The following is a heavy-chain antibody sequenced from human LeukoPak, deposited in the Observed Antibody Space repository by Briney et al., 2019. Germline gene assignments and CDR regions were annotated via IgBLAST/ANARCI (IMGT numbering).Heavy chain of an antibody. V-gene: IGHV3-30-3*01. CDR3: ARAGYSSGWYNGLDV. CDR2: ISYDGSNK. Sequence: QPGRSLRLSCAASGFTFSSSGIHCVRQAPGKGLEWVAIISYDGSNKYYADSVKGRFTIYRHTSKNTLYLQMNSLRAEDTDVYYCARAGYSSGWYNGLDVWGQGTTVTVSS. J-gene: IGHJ6*02. CDR1: GFTFSSSG. D-gene: IGHD6-19*01.